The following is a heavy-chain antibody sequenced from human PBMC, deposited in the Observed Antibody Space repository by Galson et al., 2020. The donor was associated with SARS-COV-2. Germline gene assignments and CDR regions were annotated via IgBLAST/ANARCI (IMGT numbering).Heavy chain of an antibody. CDR2: ISGSGGST. V-gene: IGHV3-23*01. D-gene: IGHD2-15*01. Sequence: GGSLRLSCAASGFTFSSYAMSWVRQAPGKGLEWVSAISGSGGSTYYADSVKGRFTISRDNSKNTLYLQMNSLRAEDTAVYYCAKVGGRDIVVVVAASRGMDVWGQGTTVTVSS. CDR3: AKVGGRDIVVVVAASRGMDV. J-gene: IGHJ6*02. CDR1: GFTFSSYA.